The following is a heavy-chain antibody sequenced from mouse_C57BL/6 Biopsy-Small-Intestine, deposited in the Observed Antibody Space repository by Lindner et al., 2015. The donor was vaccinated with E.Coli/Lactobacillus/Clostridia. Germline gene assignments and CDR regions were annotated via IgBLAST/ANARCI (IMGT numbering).Heavy chain of an antibody. J-gene: IGHJ2*01. CDR2: IYPGSGDT. CDR3: ARGDGGYDEFDY. D-gene: IGHD2-13*01. Sequence: VQLRGVWTVSLVNAWASVKISCKASGYTFTDYYINWVKQRPGQGLEWIGWIYPGSGDTKYNEKFKVKATLTVGTSSNTAYMRLSSLTSEDSAVYFCARGDGGYDEFDYWGQGTTLTVSS. V-gene: IGHV1-84*01. CDR1: GYTFTDYY.